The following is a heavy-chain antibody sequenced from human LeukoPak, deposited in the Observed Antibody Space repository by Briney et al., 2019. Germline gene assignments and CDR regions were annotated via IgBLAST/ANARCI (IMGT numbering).Heavy chain of an antibody. V-gene: IGHV3-23*01. Sequence: PGGSLRLSCTASGFIFSNYWMTWVRQAPGKGLEWVSAISGSGGSTYYADSVKGRFTISRDNSKNTLYLQMNSLRAEDTAVYYCAKDTVGPLRFGNAFDIWGQGTMVTVSS. J-gene: IGHJ3*02. CDR1: GFIFSNYW. CDR2: ISGSGGST. D-gene: IGHD1-26*01. CDR3: AKDTVGPLRFGNAFDI.